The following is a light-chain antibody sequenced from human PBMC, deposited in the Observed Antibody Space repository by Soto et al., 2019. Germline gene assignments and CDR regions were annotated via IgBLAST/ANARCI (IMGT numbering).Light chain of an antibody. Sequence: SYELTQSPSMSVAPGQTARITCGGNNIGGKSVHWYQQKPGQAPVLVVYDDSDRPSGIPERFSGSNSGNTATLTISRVEAGDEADYYCQVWDYRSDHVFGTGTKVTVL. CDR1: NIGGKS. J-gene: IGLJ1*01. CDR3: QVWDYRSDHV. V-gene: IGLV3-21*02. CDR2: DDS.